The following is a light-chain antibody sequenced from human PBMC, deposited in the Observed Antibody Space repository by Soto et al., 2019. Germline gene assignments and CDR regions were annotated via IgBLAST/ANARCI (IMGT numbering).Light chain of an antibody. Sequence: EIVMTQSPATLSVSPGERATLSCRASQSANSKLAWYQQKPGRAPRLLIYGASTRATGIPARFSGSGSGTEFTLTISSLQSEDFAVYYCQQYNNWWTFGQGTKVEIK. V-gene: IGKV3-15*01. CDR2: GAS. J-gene: IGKJ1*01. CDR1: QSANSK. CDR3: QQYNNWWT.